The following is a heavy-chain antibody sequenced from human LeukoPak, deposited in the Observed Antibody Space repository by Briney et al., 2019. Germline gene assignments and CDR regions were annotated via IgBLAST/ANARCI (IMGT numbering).Heavy chain of an antibody. V-gene: IGHV3-7*01. D-gene: IGHD3-3*01. CDR1: GFPFNIYT. Sequence: GESLRLSCAASGFPFNIYTMYWVRQAPGKGLEWVANINLDGNGRFYVDSVKGRFTISRDNNKKSVYLQMNSLRAEDTAVYYCARDTDDFQGLDIWGQGTRVTVSS. J-gene: IGHJ3*02. CDR2: INLDGNGR. CDR3: ARDTDDFQGLDI.